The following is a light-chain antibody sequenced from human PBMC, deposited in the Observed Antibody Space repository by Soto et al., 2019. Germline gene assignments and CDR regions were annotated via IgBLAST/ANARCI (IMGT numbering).Light chain of an antibody. CDR1: SSDVGAYNY. Sequence: QSVLTQPPSASGSPGQSVSISCTGTSSDVGAYNYVSWYQQHPGKATKLIIYEVSKRPSGVPDRFSGSKSGNAASLTVSGLQAEDEADYYCSSYAGSDNYVFGTGTKVTVL. V-gene: IGLV2-8*01. CDR3: SSYAGSDNYV. J-gene: IGLJ1*01. CDR2: EVS.